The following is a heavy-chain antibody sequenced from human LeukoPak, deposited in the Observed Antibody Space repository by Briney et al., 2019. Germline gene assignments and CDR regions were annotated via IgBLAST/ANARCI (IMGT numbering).Heavy chain of an antibody. D-gene: IGHD3-16*01. Sequence: ASVRVSCEASGYFFTGYYIHWVRQAPGPGLEWMGWINPNSGGRHYVEKFQGRVTMTRDTSMTTAYMELNILRFDDTAVYYCARGDSNVGDRCCDSWGQGTLVTVS. V-gene: IGHV1-2*02. CDR3: ARGDSNVGDRCCDS. J-gene: IGHJ4*02. CDR2: INPNSGGR. CDR1: GYFFTGYY.